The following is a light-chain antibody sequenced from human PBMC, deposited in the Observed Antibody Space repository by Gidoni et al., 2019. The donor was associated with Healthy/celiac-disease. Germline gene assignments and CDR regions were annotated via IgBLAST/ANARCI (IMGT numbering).Light chain of an antibody. CDR2: GAS. J-gene: IGKJ4*01. CDR1: QSVSSN. Sequence: EIVMTPSLATLSVAPGESATLSCRASQSVSSNLAWYQQKPGQAPRLIIYGASTRAPGIPGRCSGGGSGTEFTLTISSLQAEDFAVYYCQQYNKWPFTFGGGTKVEIK. V-gene: IGKV3-15*01. CDR3: QQYNKWPFT.